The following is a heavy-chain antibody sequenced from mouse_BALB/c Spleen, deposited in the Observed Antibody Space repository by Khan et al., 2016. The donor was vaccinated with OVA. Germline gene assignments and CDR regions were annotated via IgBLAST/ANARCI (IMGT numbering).Heavy chain of an antibody. V-gene: IGHV3-2*02. J-gene: IGHJ2*01. CDR3: ARGNYYGYYFDY. CDR2: ISYSGVT. D-gene: IGHD1-1*01. Sequence: EVQLQESGPGLVKPSQSLSLTCTVTGYSITSGYAWNWIRQFQGNKLEWMGYISYSGVTSYTPSLKSRISITRDTSKNQFFLQLNSVTTEDTATYYCARGNYYGYYFDYWGQGTTLTVSS. CDR1: GYSITSGYA.